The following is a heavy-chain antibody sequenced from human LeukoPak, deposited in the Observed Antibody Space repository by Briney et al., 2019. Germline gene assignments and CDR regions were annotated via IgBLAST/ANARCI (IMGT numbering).Heavy chain of an antibody. J-gene: IGHJ6*02. CDR3: ARDPVLRYFDWLLSAYYYYGMDV. CDR2: ISAYNGNT. D-gene: IGHD3-9*01. V-gene: IGHV1-18*01. CDR1: GYTFTSYG. Sequence: AAVKVSCMASGYTFTSYGISSVRPAPGQGLGWVGWISAYNGNTKYAQKLQGRVTMTTDTSTSTAYMGLRSLRSEDTPVYYCARDPVLRYFDWLLSAYYYYGMDVWGQGTTVTVSS.